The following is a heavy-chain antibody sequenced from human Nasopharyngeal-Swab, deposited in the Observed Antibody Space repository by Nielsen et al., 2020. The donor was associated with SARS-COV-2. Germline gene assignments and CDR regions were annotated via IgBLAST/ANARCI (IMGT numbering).Heavy chain of an antibody. CDR2: IKSKTDGGTT. D-gene: IGHD5-18*01. J-gene: IGHJ4*02. Sequence: GGSLRLSCAASGFTFSNAWMSWVRQAPGKGLEWVGRIKSKTDGGTTDYAAPVKGRFTISRDDSKNTLYLQMNSLKTEDTAVYYCTTDLSDTAMVHFDYWGQGTLVTVSS. CDR3: TTDLSDTAMVHFDY. CDR1: GFTFSNAW. V-gene: IGHV3-15*01.